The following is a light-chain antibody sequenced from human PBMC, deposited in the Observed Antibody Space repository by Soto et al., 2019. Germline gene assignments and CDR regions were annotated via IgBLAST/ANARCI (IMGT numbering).Light chain of an antibody. Sequence: DIEMTQSPSSLSASVGDRVTITCRASQGISNSLAWYQHQPGKPHKLLISAPPRFHSGVPSRFCGSGSWTEFTLTIDSRQSEGFATYYCQEAYSVSVNVGPGTRLESK. J-gene: IGKJ5*01. V-gene: IGKV1D-12*01. CDR3: QEAYSVSVN. CDR2: APP. CDR1: QGISNS.